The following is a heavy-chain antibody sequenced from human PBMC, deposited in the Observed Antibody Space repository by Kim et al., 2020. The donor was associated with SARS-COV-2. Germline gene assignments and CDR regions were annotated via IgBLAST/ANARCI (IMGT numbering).Heavy chain of an antibody. Sequence: SETLSLTCTVSGYSISSGYYWGWIRQPPGKGLEWIGSIYHSGSTYYNPSLKSRVTISVDTSKNQFSLKLSSVTAADTAVYYCARGVCSSTSCYVRGDNW. D-gene: IGHD2-2*01. CDR2: IYHSGST. J-gene: IGHJ5*01. CDR1: GYSISSGYY. V-gene: IGHV4-38-2*02. CDR3: ARGVCSSTSCYVRGDNW.